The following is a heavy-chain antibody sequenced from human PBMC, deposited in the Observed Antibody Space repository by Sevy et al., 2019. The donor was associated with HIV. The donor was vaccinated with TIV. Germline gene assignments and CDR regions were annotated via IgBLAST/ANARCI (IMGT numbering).Heavy chain of an antibody. V-gene: IGHV1-46*01. CDR2: IIPSGGST. CDR3: ASGTGV. CDR1: GYMFTTFY. D-gene: IGHD1-26*01. Sequence: ASVKVSCKTSGYMFTTFYVHWVRQAPGQGLEWMGIIIPSGGSTTCAQKFQGRVTMTGETSTSTVYMELRSVRSEDTAVYYCASGTGVWGQGTPVTVSS. J-gene: IGHJ4*02.